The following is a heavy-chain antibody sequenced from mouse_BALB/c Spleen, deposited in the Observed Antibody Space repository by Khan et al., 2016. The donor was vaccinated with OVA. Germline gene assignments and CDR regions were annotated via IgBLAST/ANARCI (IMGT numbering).Heavy chain of an antibody. CDR3: TSRGTARATLWFAY. V-gene: IGHV1S81*02. J-gene: IGHJ3*01. Sequence: GQRQQSGAELVKPGASVKLSCKASGYTFTSYYMYWLKQRPGQGLEWIGEINPSNGGTNFNEKFKSKATLTVDKYSSTAYMQLSSLTSEESAVCYCTSRGTARATLWFAYWGQGTLVTVSA. CDR2: INPSNGGT. CDR1: GYTFTSYY. D-gene: IGHD3-2*01.